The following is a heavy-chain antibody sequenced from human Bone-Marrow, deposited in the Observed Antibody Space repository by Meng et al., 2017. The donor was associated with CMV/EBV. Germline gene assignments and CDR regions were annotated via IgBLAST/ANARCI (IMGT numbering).Heavy chain of an antibody. D-gene: IGHD5-12*01. CDR1: GFTLSTNF. V-gene: IGHV3-53*01. J-gene: IGHJ4*02. Sequence: GESLKISCAASGFTLSTNFMTWVRQAPGKGLEWVSIIYSAGNTYYADSVKGRFTISRDNSKNTLYLDMSSLRADDTAVYYCARALVYTGYDGLDHWGQGTLVTVSS. CDR3: ARALVYTGYDGLDH. CDR2: IYSAGNT.